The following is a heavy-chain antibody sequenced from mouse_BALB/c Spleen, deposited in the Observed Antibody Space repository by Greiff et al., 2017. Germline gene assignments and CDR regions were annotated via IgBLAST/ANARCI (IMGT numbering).Heavy chain of an antibody. Sequence: EVQRVESGGGLVKPGGSLKLSCAASGFTFSSYAMSWVRQTPEKRLEWVASISSGGSTYYPDSVKGRFTISRDNARNILYLQMSSLRSEDTAMYYCAREGLTTATFDYWGQGTTLTVSS. J-gene: IGHJ2*01. D-gene: IGHD1-2*01. CDR1: GFTFSSYA. V-gene: IGHV5-6-5*01. CDR3: AREGLTTATFDY. CDR2: ISSGGST.